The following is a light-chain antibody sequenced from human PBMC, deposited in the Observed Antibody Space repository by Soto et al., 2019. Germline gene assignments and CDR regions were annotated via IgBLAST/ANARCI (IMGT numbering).Light chain of an antibody. CDR1: SSDLDSFDS. CDR2: EVS. CDR3: SSYTTTRTRV. V-gene: IGLV2-14*01. J-gene: IGLJ7*01. Sequence: QSALTQPASVSGSPGQSIIISCTGTSSDLDSFDSVSWYQQHPGKAPKLMIFEVSNRPSGISHRFSGSQSANTASLTISGLQAEDEADYYCSSYTTTRTRVFGGGTQLTVL.